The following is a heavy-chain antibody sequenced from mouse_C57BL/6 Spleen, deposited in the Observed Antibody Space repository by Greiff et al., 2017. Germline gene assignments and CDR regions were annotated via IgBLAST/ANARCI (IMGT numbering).Heavy chain of an antibody. CDR2: IDPSDSET. J-gene: IGHJ4*01. Sequence: QVQLQQPGAELVRPGSSVKLSCKASGYTFTSYWMHWVKQRPIQGLEWIGNIDPSDSETHYNQKFKDKATLTVDKSSSTAYMQLSSLTSEDSAVYYCARNYYSNYFYYAMDYWGQGTSVTVSS. CDR1: GYTFTSYW. CDR3: ARNYYSNYFYYAMDY. D-gene: IGHD2-5*01. V-gene: IGHV1-52*01.